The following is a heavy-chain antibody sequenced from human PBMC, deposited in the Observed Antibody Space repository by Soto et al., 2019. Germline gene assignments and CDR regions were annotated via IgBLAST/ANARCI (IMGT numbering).Heavy chain of an antibody. J-gene: IGHJ5*02. Sequence: ASETLSLTCTVSGDSIISSDFYWGWVRQPPGKGLEWIGSIFYLGSSYYNPSLKSRVTMSVDTSKNQFSLRLRSVTAADTALYFCARHSLALRKNKCFHPWGQGILVTLSS. CDR2: IFYLGSS. D-gene: IGHD2-15*01. CDR1: GDSIISSDFY. V-gene: IGHV4-39*01. CDR3: ARHSLALRKNKCFHP.